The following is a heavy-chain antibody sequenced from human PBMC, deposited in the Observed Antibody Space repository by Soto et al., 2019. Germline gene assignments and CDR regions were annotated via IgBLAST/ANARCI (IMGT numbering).Heavy chain of an antibody. Sequence: QVQLQESGPGLVKPSETLSLTCTVSGASISSYYWRWIRQPPGKGLEWIGYVYYSGSTNYNPSLKSRVTISVDTSKNQSSLKLSSVTAADTAMYYCARDTTPSLWGQGTLVTVSS. D-gene: IGHD1-1*01. V-gene: IGHV4-59*01. J-gene: IGHJ4*02. CDR3: ARDTTPSL. CDR1: GASISSYY. CDR2: VYYSGST.